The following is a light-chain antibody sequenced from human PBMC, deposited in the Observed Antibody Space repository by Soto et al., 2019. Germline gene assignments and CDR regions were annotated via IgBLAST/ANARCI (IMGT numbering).Light chain of an antibody. CDR1: SSNIGAGYD. CDR2: GTT. J-gene: IGLJ3*02. Sequence: QSVLTQTPSVSGAPGQRVTISCTGRSSNIGAGYDVHWYQHLPGTAPKLLIYGTTNRPSGVPDRFSGSKSGISASLAITGLQAEDEADYYCSSYTTSSTWVFGGGTKVTVL. CDR3: SSYTTSSTWV. V-gene: IGLV1-40*01.